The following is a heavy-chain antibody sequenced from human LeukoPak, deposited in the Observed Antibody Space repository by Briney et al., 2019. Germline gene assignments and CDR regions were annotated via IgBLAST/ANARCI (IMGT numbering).Heavy chain of an antibody. Sequence: GESLKISCKASGYSFASYWIGRVRQTSGKGLEWMAIIHPNDASTIYSPSFQGQVTISADRSITTAYLQWNTLQASDTAIYYCARHNNWAFDYWDRGTLLTVSS. D-gene: IGHD1-20*01. CDR1: GYSFASYW. CDR2: IHPNDAST. V-gene: IGHV5-51*01. CDR3: ARHNNWAFDY. J-gene: IGHJ4*02.